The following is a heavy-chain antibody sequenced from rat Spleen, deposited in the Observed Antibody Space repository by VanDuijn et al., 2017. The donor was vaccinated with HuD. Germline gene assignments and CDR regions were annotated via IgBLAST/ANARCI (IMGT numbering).Heavy chain of an antibody. CDR2: INYDGSRI. J-gene: IGHJ2*01. CDR1: GFTFSDYY. CDR3: ARQYNNFGYFDY. D-gene: IGHD1-10*01. V-gene: IGHV5-29*01. Sequence: EVQLVESDGGLVQPGRSLKLSCAASGFTFSDYYMAWVRQAPTKGLEWVATINYDGSRIYYRDSVKGRFTISRDNAKSTLYLQMNSLRSEDTATYYCARQYNNFGYFDYWGQGVMVTVSS.